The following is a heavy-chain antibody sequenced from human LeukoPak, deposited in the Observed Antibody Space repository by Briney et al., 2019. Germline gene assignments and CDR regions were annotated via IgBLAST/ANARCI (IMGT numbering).Heavy chain of an antibody. CDR1: GYSFTSYW. J-gene: IGHJ6*02. CDR2: IYPGDSDT. V-gene: IGHV5-51*01. CDR3: ARLNSNSYNYYYGLDV. Sequence: GESLKISCKGSGYSFTSYWIGWVRQMPGKGLEWMGIIYPGDSDTRYSPSFQGRVTISADKPTSTTYLQWSSLKASDTAVYYCARLNSNSYNYYYGLDVWGQGTTVTVSS. D-gene: IGHD4-4*01.